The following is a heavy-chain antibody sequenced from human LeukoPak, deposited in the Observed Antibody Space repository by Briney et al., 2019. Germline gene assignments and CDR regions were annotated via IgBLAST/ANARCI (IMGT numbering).Heavy chain of an antibody. CDR3: ARVRITMVRGVINYYYGMDV. V-gene: IGHV4-34*01. Sequence: PSETLSLTCAVYGGSFSGYYWSWIRQPPGKGLEWIGEINHSGSTNYNPSLKSRVTISVDTSKNQFSLKLSSVTAADTAVYYCARVRITMVRGVINYYYGMDVWGKGTTVTVSS. CDR1: GGSFSGYY. CDR2: INHSGST. D-gene: IGHD3-10*01. J-gene: IGHJ6*04.